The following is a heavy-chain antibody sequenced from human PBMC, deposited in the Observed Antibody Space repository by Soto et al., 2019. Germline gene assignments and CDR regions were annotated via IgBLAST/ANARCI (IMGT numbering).Heavy chain of an antibody. J-gene: IGHJ4*02. CDR2: IANDGRSE. V-gene: IGHV3-30*18. CDR3: AKEKGRTAIDY. Sequence: QVQLGESGGGVVQPGRSRRLSCAASGLTFRAAGMHWVRQAQGKGLEWVAFIANDGRSESYADSVKGRFTISRDNSQNRLYLQMNGLRAEDTAVYYCAKEKGRTAIDYWGQGTLVSVSS. CDR1: GLTFRAAG.